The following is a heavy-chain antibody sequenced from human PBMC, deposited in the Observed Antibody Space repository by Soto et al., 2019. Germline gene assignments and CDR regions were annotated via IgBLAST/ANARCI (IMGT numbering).Heavy chain of an antibody. J-gene: IGHJ6*02. Sequence: QVQLAESGGGVVQPGRSLRLSCAASGFTFSNYGMHWVRQAPDKGLEWVALIWYDGSNKYYADSVKGRFTISRDNSKNTLYLQMNSLRAEDTAVYYCASEYCSGGTCYYYGMDVWGQGTTVTVSS. CDR2: IWYDGSNK. V-gene: IGHV3-33*01. CDR3: ASEYCSGGTCYYYGMDV. CDR1: GFTFSNYG. D-gene: IGHD2-15*01.